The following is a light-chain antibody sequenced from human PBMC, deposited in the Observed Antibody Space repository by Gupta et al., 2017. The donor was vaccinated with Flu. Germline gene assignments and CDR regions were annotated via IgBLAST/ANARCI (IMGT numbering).Light chain of an antibody. Sequence: DIQMTQSPSSLSASVGDRVTITCQASQDISNYLNWYQQKPGKAPKLLIYDASNLETGVPSRFSGSGSGTDFTFTISSLQPEDIATYYCQQYDNLPPLNVFGGGTKVEIK. CDR2: DAS. CDR1: QDISNY. V-gene: IGKV1-33*01. J-gene: IGKJ4*01. CDR3: QQYDNLPPLNV.